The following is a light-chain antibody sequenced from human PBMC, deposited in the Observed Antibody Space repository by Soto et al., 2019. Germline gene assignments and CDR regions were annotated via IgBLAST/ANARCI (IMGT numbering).Light chain of an antibody. Sequence: EFVLTQSPGTLSLSPGERATLSCRASQTVRNNYLAWYQQKPGQAPRLLIYDASSRATGIPDRFSGSGSGTEFTLTISSLQSEDFAVYYCQQGGNWPLTFGQGTRLEIK. CDR3: QQGGNWPLT. V-gene: IGKV3D-20*02. CDR2: DAS. CDR1: QTVRNNY. J-gene: IGKJ5*01.